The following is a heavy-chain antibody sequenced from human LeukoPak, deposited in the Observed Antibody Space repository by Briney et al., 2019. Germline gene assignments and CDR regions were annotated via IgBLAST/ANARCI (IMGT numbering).Heavy chain of an antibody. CDR2: ISAYNGNT. CDR1: GYTFTSYG. Sequence: ASVKVSCKASGYTFTSYGISWVRQAPGQGLEWMGWISAYNGNTNYAQKLQGRVTMTTDTSTSTAYMELRSLRSDDTAVYYCARDREDYKWFGEGHDAFDIWGQGTMVTVSS. J-gene: IGHJ3*02. CDR3: ARDREDYKWFGEGHDAFDI. V-gene: IGHV1-18*01. D-gene: IGHD3-10*01.